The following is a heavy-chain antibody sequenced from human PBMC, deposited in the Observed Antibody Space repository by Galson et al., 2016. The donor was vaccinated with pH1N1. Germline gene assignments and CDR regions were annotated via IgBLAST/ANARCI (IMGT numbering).Heavy chain of an antibody. CDR2: IWSDARIT. V-gene: IGHV3-33*01. Sequence: SLRLSCAASGSSFSSSDMYWVRQAPGKGLEWVAVIWSDARITTYGDSVMGRFTISRDNSKKTLFLQMRSLRVEDTAVYYCARDRGGLNSMDVWGRGTTVTVSS. J-gene: IGHJ6*02. CDR3: ARDRGGLNSMDV. D-gene: IGHD1-26*01. CDR1: GSSFSSSD.